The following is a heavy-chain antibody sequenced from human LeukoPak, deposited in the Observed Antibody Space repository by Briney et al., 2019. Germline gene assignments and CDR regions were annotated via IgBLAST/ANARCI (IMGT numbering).Heavy chain of an antibody. CDR3: ARDDCSSTSCYGY. CDR2: ISSSSSYI. CDR1: GFTFSSYS. J-gene: IGHJ4*02. V-gene: IGHV3-21*01. Sequence: GGSLRLSCAASGFTFSSYSMNWVRQAPGKGLEWVSSISSSSSYIYYADSVKGRFTISRDNSKNTVYLQMNSLRAEDTAVYYCARDDCSSTSCYGYWGQGTLVTVSS. D-gene: IGHD2-2*01.